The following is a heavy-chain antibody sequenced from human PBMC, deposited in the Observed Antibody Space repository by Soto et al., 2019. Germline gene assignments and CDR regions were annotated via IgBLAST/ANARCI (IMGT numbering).Heavy chain of an antibody. D-gene: IGHD4-17*01. J-gene: IGHJ4*02. V-gene: IGHV1-69*08. CDR1: GGTFSSYT. Sequence: QVQLVQSGAEVKKPGSSVKVSCKASGGTFSSYTISWVRQAPGQGLEWMGRIIPILGIANYAQKFQGRVTLTXXQXTXXAYMELSSLRSEDTAVYYCARDGIDYGDYVGYFDYWGQGTLVTVSS. CDR3: ARDGIDYGDYVGYFDY. CDR2: IIPILGIA.